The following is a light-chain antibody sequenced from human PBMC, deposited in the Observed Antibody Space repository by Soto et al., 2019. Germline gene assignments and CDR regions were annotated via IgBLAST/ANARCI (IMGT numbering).Light chain of an antibody. CDR2: KVS. J-gene: IGKJ5*01. Sequence: DVVMTQSPLSLPVTLGQPASISCGSSQSVVHSDGIAYFSWFQQRPGRSPRRLIYKVSNRDSGVPARFSGSGSGTDFALKISRVEAEDVGVYYCMQGTHWPITFGQGTRLEI. CDR3: MQGTHWPIT. CDR1: QSVVHSDGIAY. V-gene: IGKV2-30*02.